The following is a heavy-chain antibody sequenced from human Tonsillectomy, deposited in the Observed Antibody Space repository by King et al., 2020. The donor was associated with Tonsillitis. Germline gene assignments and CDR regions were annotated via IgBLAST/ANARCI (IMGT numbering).Heavy chain of an antibody. V-gene: IGHV1-69*04. CDR1: GGTFSSYA. Sequence: QLVQSGAEVKKPGSSVKVSCKASGGTFSSYAISWVRQAPGQGLEWMGRIIPILGIANYAQKFQGRVTITADKSTSTAYMELSSLRSEDTAVYYCARAVPGGFGELEKVNWFDPWGQGTLVTVSS. J-gene: IGHJ5*02. D-gene: IGHD3-10*01. CDR3: ARAVPGGFGELEKVNWFDP. CDR2: IIPILGIA.